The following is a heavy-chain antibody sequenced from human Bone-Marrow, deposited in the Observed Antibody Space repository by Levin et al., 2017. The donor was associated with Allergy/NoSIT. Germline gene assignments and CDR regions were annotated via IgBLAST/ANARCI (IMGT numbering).Heavy chain of an antibody. V-gene: IGHV4-30-4*01. D-gene: IGHD2-15*01. CDR3: AWCSGGTCYSGVDS. J-gene: IGHJ4*02. Sequence: SQTLSLTCTVSGDSMSSGDDYWRWIRQPPGKGLEWIGYIYYSGSTYYNPSLKSRAIMSVDTSKNHFSLKLGSATAADTAVYYCAWCSGGTCYSGVDSWGQGTLVTVSS. CDR1: GDSMSSGDDY. CDR2: IYYSGST.